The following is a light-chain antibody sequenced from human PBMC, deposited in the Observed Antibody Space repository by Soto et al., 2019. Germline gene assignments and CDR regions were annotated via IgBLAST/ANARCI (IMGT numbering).Light chain of an antibody. CDR3: QQRNFWPLT. J-gene: IGKJ3*01. CDR2: DAS. Sequence: EDVLTQSPAILSLSPGERATLSCRASQGIGNYLAWYQQKPGQAPRLLICDASNRATGIPARFSGSGSDTDFTLTIDSLEPEDSAVYYCQQRNFWPLTFGPGTRVEIK. V-gene: IGKV3D-11*01. CDR1: QGIGNY.